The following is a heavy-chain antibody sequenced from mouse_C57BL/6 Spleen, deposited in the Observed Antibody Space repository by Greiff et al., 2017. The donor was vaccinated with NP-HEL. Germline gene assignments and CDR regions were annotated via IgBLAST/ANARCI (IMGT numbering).Heavy chain of an antibody. CDR2: INPGSGGT. CDR3: ARSTLFHEEAWFAY. V-gene: IGHV1-54*01. Sequence: QVQLQQSGAELVRPGTSVKVSCKASGYAFTNYLIEWVKQRPGQGLEWIGVINPGSGGTNYNEKFKGKATLTADKSSSTAYMQLSSLTSEDSAVCFCARSTLFHEEAWFAYWGQGTLVTVSA. J-gene: IGHJ3*01. CDR1: GYAFTNYL.